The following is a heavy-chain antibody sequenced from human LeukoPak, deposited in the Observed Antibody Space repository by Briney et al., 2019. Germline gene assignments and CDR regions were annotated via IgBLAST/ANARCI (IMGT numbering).Heavy chain of an antibody. V-gene: IGHV4-39*07. CDR1: GGSITSSSYY. CDR2: INHSVST. CDR3: ARGRRFLEWLFLNWFDP. D-gene: IGHD3-3*01. Sequence: PPETLSLTCTVSGGSITSSSYYCGWIRQPPGKGLEWIGEINHSVSTNYNPSLKSRVTISVDTSKNQFSLKLSSVTAADTAVYYCARGRRFLEWLFLNWFDPWGQGTLVTVSS. J-gene: IGHJ5*02.